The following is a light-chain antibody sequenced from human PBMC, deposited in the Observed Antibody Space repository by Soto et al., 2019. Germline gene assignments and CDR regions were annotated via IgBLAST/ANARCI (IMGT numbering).Light chain of an antibody. J-gene: IGKJ4*01. CDR1: QSVRSY. CDR2: DAS. CDR3: PQYDNWPLT. V-gene: IGKV3-11*01. Sequence: EIVWTQSPATLSLSPGERATLSCRASQSVRSYLTWYQQTRGKAPRLXIYDASHRATGIPALFSGSGSGTDFTLTISSLKYEDFGVDFCPQYDNWPLTFGGGTKVDIK.